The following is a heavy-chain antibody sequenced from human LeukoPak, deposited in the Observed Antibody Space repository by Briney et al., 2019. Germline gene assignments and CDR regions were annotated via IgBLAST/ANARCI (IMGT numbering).Heavy chain of an antibody. J-gene: IGHJ4*02. Sequence: SETLSLTCTVSGYSISTGYYWDWIRQPPGKGLEWIGTFYHGGSTYYNPSLKSRVTISVDTSKNQFSLKLSSVTAADTAVYYCARSIYGVGPFDYWGQGTLVTVFS. CDR3: ARSIYGVGPFDY. D-gene: IGHD6-6*01. V-gene: IGHV4-38-2*02. CDR2: FYHGGST. CDR1: GYSISTGYY.